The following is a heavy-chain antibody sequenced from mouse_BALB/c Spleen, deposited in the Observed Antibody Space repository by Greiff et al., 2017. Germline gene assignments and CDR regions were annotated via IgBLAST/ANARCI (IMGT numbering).Heavy chain of an antibody. J-gene: IGHJ4*01. Sequence: QVKLKQSGPGLVAPSQSLYITCTVSGFSLTSYGVSWVRQHPGKGLEWLGVIWGDGSTNYHSALIYRLSISKDNSKSQVFLKLNSLQTDDTATYYLAKEPAYYGNSMDDWGQGTSVTVSS. CDR3: AKEPAYYGNSMDD. V-gene: IGHV2-3*01. D-gene: IGHD2-10*01. CDR2: IWGDGST. CDR1: GFSLTSYG.